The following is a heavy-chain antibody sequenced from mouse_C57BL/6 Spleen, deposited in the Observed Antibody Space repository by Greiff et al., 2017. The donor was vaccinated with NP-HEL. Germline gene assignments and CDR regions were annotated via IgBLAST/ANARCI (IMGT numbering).Heavy chain of an antibody. CDR3: TRGQLRDY. Sequence: VQLQESGAELVRPGASVTLSCKASGYTFTDYEMHWVKQTPVHGLEWIGAIDPETGGTAYNQKFKGKAILTADKSSSTAYVELRSLTSEGSAVYYCTRGQLRDYWGQGTTVTVSS. CDR2: IDPETGGT. D-gene: IGHD3-2*02. V-gene: IGHV1-15*01. CDR1: GYTFTDYE. J-gene: IGHJ2*01.